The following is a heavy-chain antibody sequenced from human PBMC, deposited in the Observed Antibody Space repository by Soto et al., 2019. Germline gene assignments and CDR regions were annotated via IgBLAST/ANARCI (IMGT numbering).Heavy chain of an antibody. V-gene: IGHV1-3*01. Sequence: ASVKASCKASGYTFTSYAMHCVRQAPGQRLEWMGWINAGNGNTKYSQKFQGRVTITRDTSASTAYMELSSLRSEDTAVYYCAIYTGWYRVFDIWGNGTMVTAS. D-gene: IGHD6-19*01. CDR2: INAGNGNT. CDR3: AIYTGWYRVFDI. J-gene: IGHJ3*02. CDR1: GYTFTSYA.